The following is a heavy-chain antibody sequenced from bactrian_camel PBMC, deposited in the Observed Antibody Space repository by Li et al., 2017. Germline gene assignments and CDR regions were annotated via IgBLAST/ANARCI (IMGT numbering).Heavy chain of an antibody. Sequence: VQLVESGGGLVQPGGSLRLSCAASEFTFSNDAINWVRQAPGKGLEWVSAIDSGGGITYYADSVKGRFTISRDNARNTLYLQMNSLKPEDTAVYYCAAQQFFGYWGQGTQVTVS. V-gene: IGHV3S31*01. CDR1: EFTFSNDA. CDR3: AAQQFFGY. CDR2: IDSGGGIT. J-gene: IGHJ6*01.